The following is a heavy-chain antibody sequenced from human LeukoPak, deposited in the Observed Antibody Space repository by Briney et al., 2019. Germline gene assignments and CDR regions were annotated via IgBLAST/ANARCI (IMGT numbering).Heavy chain of an antibody. D-gene: IGHD3-3*01. Sequence: PSETLPLTCAVYGGSFSGYYWSWIRQPPGKGLEWIGEINHSGSTNYNPSLKSRVTISVDTSKNQFSLKLSSVTAADTAVYYCARWGIFGLNAFDIWGQGTMVTVSS. CDR3: ARWGIFGLNAFDI. CDR2: INHSGST. CDR1: GGSFSGYY. J-gene: IGHJ3*02. V-gene: IGHV4-34*01.